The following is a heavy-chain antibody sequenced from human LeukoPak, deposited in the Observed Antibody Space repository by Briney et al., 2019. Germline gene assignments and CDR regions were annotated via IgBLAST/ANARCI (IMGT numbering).Heavy chain of an antibody. J-gene: IGHJ4*02. CDR1: GGSFSGYY. Sequence: SETLSLTCAVYGGSFSGYYWSWIRQPPGKGLEWIGEINHSGSTNYNPSLKSRVTISVDTSKNQFSLKLSSVTAADTAVYYRATAYGSGSYYFDYWGQGTLVTVSS. D-gene: IGHD3-10*01. CDR2: INHSGST. CDR3: ATAYGSGSYYFDY. V-gene: IGHV4-34*01.